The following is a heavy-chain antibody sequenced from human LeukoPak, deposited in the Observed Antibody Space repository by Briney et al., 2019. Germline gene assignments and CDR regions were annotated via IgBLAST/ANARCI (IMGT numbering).Heavy chain of an antibody. J-gene: IGHJ4*02. CDR2: IYTSGSI. V-gene: IGHV4-4*07. Sequence: SETLSLTCTVSGGSISSYYWSWIRQPAGEGLEWIGRIYTSGSINYNPSLKSRVTMSVDTSKNQFSLKLSSVTAADTAVYYCVRGELGSSSPYFDYWGQGTLVTVSS. D-gene: IGHD6-6*01. CDR3: VRGELGSSSPYFDY. CDR1: GGSISSYY.